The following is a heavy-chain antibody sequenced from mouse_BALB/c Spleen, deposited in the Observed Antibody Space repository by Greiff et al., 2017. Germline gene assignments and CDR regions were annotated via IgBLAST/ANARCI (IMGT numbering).Heavy chain of an antibody. D-gene: IGHD4-1*01. Sequence: QVQLQQSGAELVRPGASVTLSCKASGYTFTDYEMHWVKQTPVHGLEWIGAIDPETGGTAYNQKFKGKATLTADKSSSTAYMELRSLTSEDSAVYYCTNWDEGYWGQGTTLTVSS. CDR3: TNWDEGY. V-gene: IGHV1-15*01. CDR1: GYTFTDYE. CDR2: IDPETGGT. J-gene: IGHJ2*01.